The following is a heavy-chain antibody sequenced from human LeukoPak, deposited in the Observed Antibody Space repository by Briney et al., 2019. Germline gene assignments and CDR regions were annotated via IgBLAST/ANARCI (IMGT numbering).Heavy chain of an antibody. J-gene: IGHJ4*02. V-gene: IGHV4-34*01. CDR2: INHSGST. CDR3: ARGRASGIAARRPPFGY. Sequence: PSETLSLTCAVYGGSFSGYYWSWIRQPPGKGLEWIGEINHSGSTNYNPSLKSRVTISVDTSKNQFSLKLSSVTAADTAVYYCARGRASGIAARRPPFGYWGQGTLVTVSS. CDR1: GGSFSGYY. D-gene: IGHD6-6*01.